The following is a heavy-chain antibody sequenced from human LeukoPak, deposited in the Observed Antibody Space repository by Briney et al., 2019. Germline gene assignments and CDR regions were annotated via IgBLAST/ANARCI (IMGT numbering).Heavy chain of an antibody. CDR1: GGSISSGGYS. Sequence: SETLSLTCAVSGGSISSGGYSWSWIRQPPGKGLEWIGYIYHSGSTYYNPSLKSRVTISVDRSKNQFSLKLSSVTAADTAVYYCARLRPLGWFDPWGRGTLVTVSS. CDR2: IYHSGST. V-gene: IGHV4-30-2*01. CDR3: ARLRPLGWFDP. J-gene: IGHJ5*02.